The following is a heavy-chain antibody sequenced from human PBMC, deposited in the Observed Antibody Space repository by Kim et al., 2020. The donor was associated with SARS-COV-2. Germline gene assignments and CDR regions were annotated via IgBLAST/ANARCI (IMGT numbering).Heavy chain of an antibody. CDR2: IYNSGST. J-gene: IGHJ6*03. V-gene: IGHV4-59*01. CDR1: GASNSTDY. D-gene: IGHD3-10*01. Sequence: SETLSLTCTVSGASNSTDYWSWLRQPPGKGLEWIAYIYNSGSTNYNSSLKGRVSTSIDTSKNQFFLNLNSVTAADTAVYYCARVVLGFFDVWGNGTTVTV. CDR3: ARVVLGFFDV.